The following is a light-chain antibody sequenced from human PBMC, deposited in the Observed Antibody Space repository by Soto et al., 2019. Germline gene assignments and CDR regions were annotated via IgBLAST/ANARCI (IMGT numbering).Light chain of an antibody. Sequence: QSALTQPASVSGSPGQSITISCTGTSSDVGGYDYVSWYQQHPGKAPKLMMYEVTNRPSGVSTRVSGSKSGNTASLTISGVQAEDEADYYCNSYASTSTVVFGGGTTLTVL. CDR2: EVT. CDR1: SSDVGGYDY. CDR3: NSYASTSTVV. V-gene: IGLV2-14*01. J-gene: IGLJ2*01.